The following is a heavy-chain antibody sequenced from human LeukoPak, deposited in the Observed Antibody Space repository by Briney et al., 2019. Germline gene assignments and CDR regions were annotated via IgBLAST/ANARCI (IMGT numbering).Heavy chain of an antibody. J-gene: IGHJ4*02. Sequence: GGSLRLSCAASGFTFSSYAMSWVRQAPGKGLEWVSAISGSGGSTYYADSVKGRFTISRDNSKNTLYLQTNSLRAEDTAVYYCAKDVDSSGYYGFNYWGQGTLVTVSS. CDR1: GFTFSSYA. D-gene: IGHD3-22*01. CDR3: AKDVDSSGYYGFNY. CDR2: ISGSGGST. V-gene: IGHV3-23*01.